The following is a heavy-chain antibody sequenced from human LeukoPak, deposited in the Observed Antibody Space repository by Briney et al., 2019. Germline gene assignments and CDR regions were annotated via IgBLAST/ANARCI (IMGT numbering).Heavy chain of an antibody. CDR2: ISGSGGST. D-gene: IGHD3-9*01. CDR3: SKDIAVTGYDILTGYYEGEGYFDY. Sequence: GGSLILSCAASGFTFSSYAMSWVRQAPGKGLEWVSAISGSGGSTYYADSVKGRFTISRDNSKNTLYLQMNSLRAEDTAVYYCSKDIAVTGYDILTGYYEGEGYFDYWGQGTLVTVSS. V-gene: IGHV3-23*01. J-gene: IGHJ4*02. CDR1: GFTFSSYA.